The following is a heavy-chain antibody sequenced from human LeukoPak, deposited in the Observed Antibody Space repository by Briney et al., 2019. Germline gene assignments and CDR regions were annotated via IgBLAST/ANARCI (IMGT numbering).Heavy chain of an antibody. D-gene: IGHD3-22*01. CDR1: GFTVSSNY. CDR3: ASYPITYYYDSSGYQVDY. V-gene: IGHV3-66*01. CDR2: IYSGGST. J-gene: IGHJ4*02. Sequence: GGFLRLSCAASGFTVSSNYMSWVRQAPGKGLEWVSVIYSGGSTYYADSVKGRFTISRDNSKNTLHLQMNSLRAEDTAVYYCASYPITYYYDSSGYQVDYWGQGTLVTVSS.